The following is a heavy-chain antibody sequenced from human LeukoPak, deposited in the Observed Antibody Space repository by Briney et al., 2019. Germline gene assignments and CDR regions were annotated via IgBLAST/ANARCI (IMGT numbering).Heavy chain of an antibody. V-gene: IGHV3-23*01. CDR1: GFTFSSYA. Sequence: GGSLRLSCAASGFTFSSYAMSWVRQAPGKGLEWVSAIRGSGGSTYYADSVKGRFTISRDNSKNTLYLQMNSLRAEDTAVYYCAKGLVGGSGWSRYFDYWGQGTLVTVSS. D-gene: IGHD6-19*01. J-gene: IGHJ4*02. CDR2: IRGSGGST. CDR3: AKGLVGGSGWSRYFDY.